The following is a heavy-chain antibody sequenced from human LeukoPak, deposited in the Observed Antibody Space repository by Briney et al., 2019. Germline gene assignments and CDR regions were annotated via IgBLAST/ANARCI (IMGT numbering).Heavy chain of an antibody. J-gene: IGHJ6*03. Sequence: PGGSLRLSCAVSGFTFSSYGMHWVRQAPGKGLEWVAVIWYDGSNKYYADSVKGRFTISRDNSKNTLYLQMNSLRAEDTAVYYCAKGFGMGYYYMDVWGKGTTVTVSS. D-gene: IGHD3-10*01. CDR1: GFTFSSYG. V-gene: IGHV3-33*06. CDR3: AKGFGMGYYYMDV. CDR2: IWYDGSNK.